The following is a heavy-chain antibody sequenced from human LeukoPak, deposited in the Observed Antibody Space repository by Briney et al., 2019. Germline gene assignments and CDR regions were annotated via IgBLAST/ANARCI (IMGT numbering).Heavy chain of an antibody. J-gene: IGHJ5*02. CDR2: TIPNTGVT. CDR3: AKEAAAAGNNWFDP. Sequence: GASVKVSCKASGCTFTDYYIHWVRQAPGQGLEWMGWTIPNTGVTNYAQKFQGRVTMTRDTSISTAYMELSSLTSDDTAVYYCAKEAAAAGNNWFDPWGQGTLVTVFS. D-gene: IGHD6-13*01. CDR1: GCTFTDYY. V-gene: IGHV1-2*02.